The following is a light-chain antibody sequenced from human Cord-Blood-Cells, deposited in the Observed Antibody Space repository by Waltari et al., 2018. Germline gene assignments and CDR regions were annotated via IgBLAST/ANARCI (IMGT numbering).Light chain of an antibody. Sequence: EIVMTQSPATLSVSPGERATLSFRALQSVSSNLTWYQHKPGQAPRLLIYGASTRATGIPARFSGSGSGTEFTLTISSLQSEDFAVYYCQQYNNWPPWTFGQGTKVEIK. CDR1: QSVSSN. CDR2: GAS. V-gene: IGKV3-15*01. CDR3: QQYNNWPPWT. J-gene: IGKJ1*01.